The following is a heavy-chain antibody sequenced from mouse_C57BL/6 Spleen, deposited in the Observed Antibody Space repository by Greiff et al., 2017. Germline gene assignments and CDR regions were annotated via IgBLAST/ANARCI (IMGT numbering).Heavy chain of an antibody. Sequence: QVQLKESGTELVKPGASVKLSCKASGYTFTSYWMHWVKQRPGQGLEWIGNINPSNGGTNYNEKFKSKATLTVDKSSSTAYMQLSSLTSEDSAVYYCASDYYGSRAWFAYWGQGTLVTVSA. V-gene: IGHV1-53*01. CDR2: INPSNGGT. CDR3: ASDYYGSRAWFAY. D-gene: IGHD1-1*01. CDR1: GYTFTSYW. J-gene: IGHJ3*01.